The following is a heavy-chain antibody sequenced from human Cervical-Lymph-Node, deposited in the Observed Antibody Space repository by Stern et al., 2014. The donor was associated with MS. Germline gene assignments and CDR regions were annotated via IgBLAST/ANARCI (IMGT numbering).Heavy chain of an antibody. CDR3: ARDLPGGGVIGPFDY. Sequence: QVQLMQSGAEVEKPGASVKVSCKASGYTFTAYALHWVRQAPGQRLEWMGWIDAGNGDTKYSQKFQGRVTITRDTSASKAYMELSSLRSEDTAVYYCARDLPGGGVIGPFDYWGQGSLVTVSS. CDR1: GYTFTAYA. V-gene: IGHV1-3*01. J-gene: IGHJ4*02. D-gene: IGHD3-16*02. CDR2: IDAGNGDT.